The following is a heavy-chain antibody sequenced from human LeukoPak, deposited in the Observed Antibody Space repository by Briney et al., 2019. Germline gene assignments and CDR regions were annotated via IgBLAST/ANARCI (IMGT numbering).Heavy chain of an antibody. J-gene: IGHJ4*02. CDR1: GFSFDDYD. CDR2: ISWNSGSI. CDR3: AKDIGIFGTGPFVY. D-gene: IGHD3-3*02. Sequence: GRSLRLSCAASGFSFDDYDMHWVRQAPGKGLEWLSSISWNSGSIVYADSVKGRFTISRDNAKNSLSLQMHSLIPEDTAFYYCAKDIGIFGTGPFVYWGQGTLVTVSS. V-gene: IGHV3-9*01.